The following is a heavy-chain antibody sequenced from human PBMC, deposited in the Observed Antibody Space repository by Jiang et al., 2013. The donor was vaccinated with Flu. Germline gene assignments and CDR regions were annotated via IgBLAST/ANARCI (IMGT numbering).Heavy chain of an antibody. CDR2: INPSGDTT. CDR3: VRELVSDFDY. Sequence: SGAEVKKPGASAKISCKASGYSFTSYYMHWVRQAPGQGLEWMGIINPSGDTTTYAQKFQGRVTMTRDTSTSTDFMELISLRSEDTAVYYCVRELVSDFDYWGQGTLVTVSS. CDR1: GYSFTSYY. D-gene: IGHD2-8*01. J-gene: IGHJ4*02. V-gene: IGHV1-46*01.